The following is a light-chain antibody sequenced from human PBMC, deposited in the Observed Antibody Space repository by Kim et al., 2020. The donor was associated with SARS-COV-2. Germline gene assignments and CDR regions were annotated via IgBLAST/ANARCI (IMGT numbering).Light chain of an antibody. J-gene: IGLJ3*02. Sequence: QTPTLTFRRNSNNVGNPRAAWLQQHQGHPPYLLTYRYNNRPGGISDRFSVSRSRNAASLTIIGIQIEDEADDFCSAWDCNLSAWVFGGGTQLTVL. CDR3: SAWDCNLSAWV. CDR2: RYN. CDR1: SNNVGNPR. V-gene: IGLV10-54*04.